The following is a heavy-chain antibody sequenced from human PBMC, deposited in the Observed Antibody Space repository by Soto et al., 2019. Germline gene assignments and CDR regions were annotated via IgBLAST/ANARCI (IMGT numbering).Heavy chain of an antibody. CDR2: IYWDDDK. D-gene: IGHD3-3*01. J-gene: IGHJ4*02. Sequence: KESGPTLVKPTQTLTLTCTFSGFSLSTSGVGVGWIRQPPGKALEWLALIYWDDDKRYSPSLKSRLTITKDTSKNQVVLTMTIMDPVDTATYYCAHSRTYYDFWSGYMVYDYWGQGTLVTVSS. CDR1: GFSLSTSGVG. CDR3: AHSRTYYDFWSGYMVYDY. V-gene: IGHV2-5*02.